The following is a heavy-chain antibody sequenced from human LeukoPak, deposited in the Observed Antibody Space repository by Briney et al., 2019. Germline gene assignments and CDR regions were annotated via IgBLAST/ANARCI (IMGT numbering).Heavy chain of an antibody. D-gene: IGHD3-16*02. CDR3: ARVWKLRLGELSLYHWFDP. CDR2: INHSGST. Sequence: PSETLSLTCAVYGGSFSGYYWSWIRQPPGKGLEGIGEINHSGSTNYNPSLKSRVTISVDTSKNQFSLNLSPVTAADPSVHYGARVWKLRLGELSLYHWFDPWGQGTLVTVSS. J-gene: IGHJ5*02. CDR1: GGSFSGYY. V-gene: IGHV4-34*01.